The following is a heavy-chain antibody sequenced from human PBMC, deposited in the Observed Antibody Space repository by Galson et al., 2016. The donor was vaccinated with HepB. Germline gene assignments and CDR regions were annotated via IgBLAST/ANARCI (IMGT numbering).Heavy chain of an antibody. Sequence: SLRLSCAASGFTFSSYAMTWVRQAPGKGLDWDSTISGSGDETNYADSVKGRFTFSRDNSKNTLYLQMTSLRAEDTAVYYCASGIAVTTSNSFWYFDLWGRGTLVTVSS. CDR2: ISGSGDET. CDR1: GFTFSSYA. D-gene: IGHD3-10*01. J-gene: IGHJ2*01. CDR3: ASGIAVTTSNSFWYFDL. V-gene: IGHV3-23*01.